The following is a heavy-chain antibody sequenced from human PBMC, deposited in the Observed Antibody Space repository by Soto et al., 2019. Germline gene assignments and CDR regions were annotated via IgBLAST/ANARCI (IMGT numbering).Heavy chain of an antibody. CDR1: GGSFSGYY. Sequence: PSETLSLTCAVYGGSFSGYYWTWIRQPPGTGLEWIGEINHSGSTNYNPSLKSRVTISVDTSKNQFSLKLTSVTAADTAVYYCARKGYYDSSGHSFDYWGRGTLVTVSS. CDR2: INHSGST. CDR3: ARKGYYDSSGHSFDY. D-gene: IGHD3-22*01. J-gene: IGHJ4*02. V-gene: IGHV4-34*01.